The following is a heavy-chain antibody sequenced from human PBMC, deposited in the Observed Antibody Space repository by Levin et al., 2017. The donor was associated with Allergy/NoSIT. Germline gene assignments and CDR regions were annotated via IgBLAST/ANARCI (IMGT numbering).Heavy chain of an antibody. D-gene: IGHD2-15*01. Sequence: ASETLSLTCAVYGGSFSGYYWSWIRQPPGKGLEWIGEINHSGNTNYNPSLKSRVTISVDTSKNQFSLKLSSVTAADTAVYYCVRGSFCSGGSCYSIWFDPWGQGTLVTVSS. CDR2: INHSGNT. CDR1: GGSFSGYY. V-gene: IGHV4-34*01. CDR3: VRGSFCSGGSCYSIWFDP. J-gene: IGHJ5*02.